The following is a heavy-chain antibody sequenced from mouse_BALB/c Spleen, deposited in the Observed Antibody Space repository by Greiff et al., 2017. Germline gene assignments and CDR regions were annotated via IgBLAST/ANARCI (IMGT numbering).Heavy chain of an antibody. CDR3: AREGITTVDYYAMDY. CDR2: IWGDGST. Sequence: VQVVESGPGLVAPSQSLSITCTVSGFSLTGYGVNWVRQPPGKGLEWLGMIWGDGSTDYNSALKSRLSISKDNSKSQVFLKMNSLQTDDTARYYCAREGITTVDYYAMDYWGQGTSVTVSS. CDR1: GFSLTGYG. D-gene: IGHD1-1*01. J-gene: IGHJ4*01. V-gene: IGHV2-6-7*01.